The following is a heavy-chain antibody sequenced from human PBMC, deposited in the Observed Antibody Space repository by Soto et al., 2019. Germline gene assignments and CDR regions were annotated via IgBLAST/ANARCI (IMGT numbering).Heavy chain of an antibody. D-gene: IGHD3-16*02. J-gene: IGHJ4*02. CDR3: ARTILSDMITFGGVIEPYFDY. CDR2: IYYSGST. Sequence: QVQLQESGPGLVKPSQTLSLTCTVSGGSISSGDYYWSWIRQPPGKGLEWIGYIYYSGSTYYNPSPKHRVTRSVDTYKNQFSLKLSSVTAADTAVYYCARTILSDMITFGGVIEPYFDYWGQGTLVTVSS. CDR1: GGSISSGDYY. V-gene: IGHV4-30-4*01.